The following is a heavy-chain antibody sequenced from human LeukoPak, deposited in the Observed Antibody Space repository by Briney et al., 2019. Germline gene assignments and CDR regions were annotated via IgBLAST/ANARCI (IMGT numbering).Heavy chain of an antibody. D-gene: IGHD5-12*01. CDR2: IYTSGST. CDR1: GGSISSYY. Sequence: SETLSLTCTVSGGSISSYYWSWIRQPAGKGLEWIGRIYTSGSTNYNPPLKSRVTMSVDTSKNQFSLKLSSVTAADTAVYYCARVSTKRGYSGYDYFDYWGQGTLVTVSS. CDR3: ARVSTKRGYSGYDYFDY. J-gene: IGHJ4*02. V-gene: IGHV4-4*07.